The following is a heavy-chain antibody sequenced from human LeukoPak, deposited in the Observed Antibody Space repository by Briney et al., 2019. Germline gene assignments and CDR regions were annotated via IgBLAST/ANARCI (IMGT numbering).Heavy chain of an antibody. J-gene: IGHJ5*01. CDR1: GGSISSYY. V-gene: IGHV4-4*09. Sequence: SETLPLTCTVSGGSISSYYWSWIRQPPGKGLEWVGYFYTSGSTNYNPSLKSRVTISVDTSKNQFSLKLSSVTAADTAVYYCARNEYCSSTSCQGFLWFDSWGQGTLVTVSS. D-gene: IGHD2-2*01. CDR2: FYTSGST. CDR3: ARNEYCSSTSCQGFLWFDS.